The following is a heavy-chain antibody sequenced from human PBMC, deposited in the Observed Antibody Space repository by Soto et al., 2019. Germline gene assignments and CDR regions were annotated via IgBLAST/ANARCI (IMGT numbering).Heavy chain of an antibody. Sequence: XGSLSLACAASGFTLSNFWMHWVRQVPGKGLVWVSRINDDGSRTKYADSVEGRLTISRDTAKNTLYLQMDSLRVEDTAVYYCVRDHHDYDFWSGNPRGYFDLWGRGTLVTVSS. CDR1: GFTLSNFW. CDR2: INDDGSRT. CDR3: VRDHHDYDFWSGNPRGYFDL. J-gene: IGHJ2*01. V-gene: IGHV3-74*01. D-gene: IGHD3-3*01.